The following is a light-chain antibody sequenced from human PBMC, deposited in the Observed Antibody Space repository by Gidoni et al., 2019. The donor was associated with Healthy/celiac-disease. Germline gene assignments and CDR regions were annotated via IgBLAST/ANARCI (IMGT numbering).Light chain of an antibody. J-gene: IGKJ4*01. Sequence: DIQMTQSPSSLSASVGDRVTITCRASQSISSYLNWYQQKPGKAPKLLIYAASSLQSGVPSRFSGSGSGTDFTLTISSLQPEDFATYYCQQSYSTHALTFXGXTKVEIK. CDR1: QSISSY. CDR2: AAS. V-gene: IGKV1-39*01. CDR3: QQSYSTHALT.